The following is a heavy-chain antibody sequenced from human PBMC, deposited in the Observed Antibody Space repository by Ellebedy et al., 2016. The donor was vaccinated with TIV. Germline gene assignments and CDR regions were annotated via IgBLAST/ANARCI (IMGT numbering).Heavy chain of an antibody. V-gene: IGHV1-69*13. J-gene: IGHJ6*02. CDR1: RGTFSSYA. CDR2: IIPIFGTA. Sequence: SVKVSXKASRGTFSSYAISWVRQAPGQGLEWMGGIIPIFGTANYAQKFQGRVTITADESTSTAYMELSSLRSEDTAVYYCARVPLRFYYYDSSGYYRPGGNYYYYGMDVWGQGTTVTVSS. CDR3: ARVPLRFYYYDSSGYYRPGGNYYYYGMDV. D-gene: IGHD3-22*01.